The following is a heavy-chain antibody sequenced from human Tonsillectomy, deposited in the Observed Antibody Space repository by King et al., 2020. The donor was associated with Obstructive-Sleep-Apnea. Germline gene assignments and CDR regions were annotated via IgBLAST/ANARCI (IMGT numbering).Heavy chain of an antibody. Sequence: QLQESGPGLVKPSGTLSLTCAVSGASINRSNWWTWVRQPPGKGLEWIGEIYHGGSSNYNPSLKSRVTISVYKSKNEFSMRLNSVTAADTAVYYCARGSSWYMPFDYWGQGALVTVSS. CDR1: GASINRSNW. V-gene: IGHV4-4*02. J-gene: IGHJ4*02. CDR3: ARGSSWYMPFDY. CDR2: IYHGGSS. D-gene: IGHD6-13*01.